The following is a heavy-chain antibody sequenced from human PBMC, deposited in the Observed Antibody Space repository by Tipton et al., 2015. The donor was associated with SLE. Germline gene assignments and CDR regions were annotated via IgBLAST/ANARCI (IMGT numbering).Heavy chain of an antibody. CDR2: ISYDGSYK. J-gene: IGHJ6*03. CDR1: GFSFSDYA. Sequence: SLRLSCAASGFSFSDYAMYWVRQAPGKGLEWVALISYDGSYKYYADSVKGRFTISRDNSKNTLYLQVNSLRPDDTGVYYCASLPYDFWSLHYYYSMDVWGKGTTVTVSS. CDR3: ASLPYDFWSLHYYYSMDV. V-gene: IGHV3-30*04. D-gene: IGHD3-3*01.